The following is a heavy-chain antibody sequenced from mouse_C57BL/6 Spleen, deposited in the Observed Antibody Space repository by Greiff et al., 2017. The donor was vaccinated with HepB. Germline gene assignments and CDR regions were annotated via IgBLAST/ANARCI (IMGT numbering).Heavy chain of an antibody. V-gene: IGHV14-3*01. CDR2: IDPANGNT. CDR1: GFNIKNTY. Sequence: VQLQQSVAELVRPGASVKLSCTASGFNIKNTYMHWVKQRPEQGLEWIGRIDPANGNTKYAPKFQGKATITADTSSNTAYLQLSSLTSEDTAIYYCARTAYYSNYGGFFDYWGQGTTLTVSS. J-gene: IGHJ2*01. CDR3: ARTAYYSNYGGFFDY. D-gene: IGHD2-5*01.